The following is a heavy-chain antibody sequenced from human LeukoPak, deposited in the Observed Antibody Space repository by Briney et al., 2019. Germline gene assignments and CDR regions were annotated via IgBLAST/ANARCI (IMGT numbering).Heavy chain of an antibody. V-gene: IGHV1-2*02. CDR3: AKALVGRSAYYFDY. D-gene: IGHD1-26*01. CDR1: GYTFTGYY. CDR2: INPNSGGT. Sequence: ASVKVSCKASGYTFTGYYMHWVRQAPGQGLEWMGWINPNSGGTNYAQKFQGRVTMTRDTSISTAYMELSRLRSDDTAVYYCAKALVGRSAYYFDYWGQGTLVTVSS. J-gene: IGHJ4*02.